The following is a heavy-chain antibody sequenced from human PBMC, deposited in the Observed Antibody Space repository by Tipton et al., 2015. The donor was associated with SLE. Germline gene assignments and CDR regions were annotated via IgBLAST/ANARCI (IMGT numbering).Heavy chain of an antibody. V-gene: IGHV3-11*01. CDR2: ISSSGSTI. D-gene: IGHD1-26*01. CDR1: GFTFSDYY. J-gene: IGHJ4*02. CDR3: ARAEQGGSYYYFDY. Sequence: TLSLTCAASGFTFSDYYMSWIRQAPGKGLEWVSYISSSGSTIYYADSVKGRFTISRDNAKNSLYLQMNSLRAEDTAVYYCARAEQGGSYYYFDYWGQGTLVTVSS.